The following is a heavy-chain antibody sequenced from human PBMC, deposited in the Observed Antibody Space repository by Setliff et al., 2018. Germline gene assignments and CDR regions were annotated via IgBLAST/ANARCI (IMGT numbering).Heavy chain of an antibody. CDR1: GFTFSTYR. D-gene: IGHD1-26*01. Sequence: LRLSCAASGFTFSTYRMHWVRQAPGKGLEWVAVIWDDGGNKYHADSVKGRFTISRDNADNSLYLQMNSLTTDDTAVYFCAREKNTIVSGSGYHYYLDVWGTGTAVTVSS. J-gene: IGHJ6*03. CDR2: IWDDGGNK. CDR3: AREKNTIVSGSGYHYYLDV. V-gene: IGHV3-33*08.